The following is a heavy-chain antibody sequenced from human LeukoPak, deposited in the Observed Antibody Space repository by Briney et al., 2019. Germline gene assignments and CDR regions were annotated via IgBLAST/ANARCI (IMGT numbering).Heavy chain of an antibody. V-gene: IGHV3-74*01. CDR2: INSDGRIT. Sequence: GGSLRLSCVASGFTFSSYWMHWVRQVPGKGPVWVSRINSDGRITSYADSVKGRFTISRDNAKNSLYLQMNSLRAEDTAVYYCAREAVRYYDSSGYGAFDIWGQGTMVTVSS. CDR3: AREAVRYYDSSGYGAFDI. D-gene: IGHD3-22*01. J-gene: IGHJ3*02. CDR1: GFTFSSYW.